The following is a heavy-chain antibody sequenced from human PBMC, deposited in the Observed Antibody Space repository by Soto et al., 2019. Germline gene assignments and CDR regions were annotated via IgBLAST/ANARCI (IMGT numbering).Heavy chain of an antibody. J-gene: IGHJ5*02. CDR1: GFTFSSYA. V-gene: IGHV3-23*01. Sequence: EVQLLESGGGLVQPGGSLRLSCAASGFTFSSYAMSWVRQAPGKGLEWVSAISGSGGSTYYADSVKGRFTISRDNSKNTLYLQMNSLRAEDTAVYYCAKERKLGSSWPPDWFDPWGQGNLVTVSS. CDR3: AKERKLGSSWPPDWFDP. CDR2: ISGSGGST. D-gene: IGHD6-13*01.